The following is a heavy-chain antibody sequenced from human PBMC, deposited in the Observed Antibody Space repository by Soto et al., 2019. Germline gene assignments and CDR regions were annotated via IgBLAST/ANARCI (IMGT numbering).Heavy chain of an antibody. CDR2: INQGGSEK. D-gene: IGHD2-15*01. Sequence: EVQLVESGGGLVQPGGSLRLSCTASGFTFSSHWMCWVRQAPGKGLEWVATINQGGSEKYYVDSVKGRFTISRDNAKNSLYLQVNNLRVEDTAVYYCARDGVDAGLYFDYWGQGALVTVSS. V-gene: IGHV3-7*01. CDR3: ARDGVDAGLYFDY. J-gene: IGHJ4*02. CDR1: GFTFSSHW.